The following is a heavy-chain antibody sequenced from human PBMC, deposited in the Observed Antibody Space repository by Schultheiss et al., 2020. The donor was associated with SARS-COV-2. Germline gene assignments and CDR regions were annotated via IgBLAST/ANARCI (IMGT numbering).Heavy chain of an antibody. CDR2: IYYSGST. D-gene: IGHD6-19*01. Sequence: SQTLSLTCAVYGGSFSGYYWGWIRQPPGKGLEWIGYIYYSGSTNYNPSLKSRVTISVDTSKNQFSLKLSSVTAADTAVYYCARHISGWRYYYYGMDVWGQGTTVTVSS. CDR1: GGSFSGYY. CDR3: ARHISGWRYYYYGMDV. V-gene: IGHV4-59*08. J-gene: IGHJ6*02.